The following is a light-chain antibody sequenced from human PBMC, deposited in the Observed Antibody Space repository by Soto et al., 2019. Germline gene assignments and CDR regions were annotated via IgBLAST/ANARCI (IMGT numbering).Light chain of an antibody. J-gene: IGKJ1*01. V-gene: IGKV3-20*01. CDR2: GAS. Sequence: EIVLTQSPGTLSLSPGERATLSCRASQSVSSISLAWYQQKPGQAPRLLMYGASSRATGIPDRFSGSGSGTDFTLTISRLEPEDSAVYYSQQYGSSSWTFGQGTKVEIK. CDR3: QQYGSSSWT. CDR1: QSVSSIS.